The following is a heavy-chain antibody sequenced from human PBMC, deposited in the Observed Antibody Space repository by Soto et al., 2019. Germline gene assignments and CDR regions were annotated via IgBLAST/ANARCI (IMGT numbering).Heavy chain of an antibody. CDR2: ISSSSSYI. Sequence: EVQLVESGGGLVKPGGSLRLSCAASAFTFSSYSMNWVRQAPGKGLEWVSSISSSSSYIYYADSVKGRFTISRDNAKNSLHLQLNSLRAEDTAVYYCARDCSGGSCSSPNYGTDVWGQGTTFTVSS. V-gene: IGHV3-21*01. J-gene: IGHJ6*02. CDR1: AFTFSSYS. CDR3: ARDCSGGSCSSPNYGTDV. D-gene: IGHD2-15*01.